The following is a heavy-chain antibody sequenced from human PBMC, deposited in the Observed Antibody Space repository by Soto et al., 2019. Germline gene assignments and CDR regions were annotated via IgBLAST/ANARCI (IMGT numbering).Heavy chain of an antibody. Sequence: EVQLLESGGGLVQPGGSLRLSCAVSGFTFSSHAMSWVRQAPGKGLECVSSITGSGDSTYYSDSVKGRFTISRDKSKSTLYLQMNSLRAEDTAAYSCAKDLQFSGWLSAQTFAYWGQGTQVTVSS. V-gene: IGHV3-23*01. J-gene: IGHJ4*02. D-gene: IGHD6-19*01. CDR1: GFTFSSHA. CDR2: ITGSGDST. CDR3: AKDLQFSGWLSAQTFAY.